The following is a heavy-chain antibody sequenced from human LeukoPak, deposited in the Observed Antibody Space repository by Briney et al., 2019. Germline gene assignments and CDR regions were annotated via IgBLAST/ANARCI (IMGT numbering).Heavy chain of an antibody. J-gene: IGHJ4*02. CDR1: GGSISSSSYY. D-gene: IGHD2-15*01. CDR2: IYYSGST. V-gene: IGHV4-39*01. Sequence: SETLSLTCTVSGGSISSSSYYWGWIRQPPGKGLEWIGSIYYSGSTYYNPSLKSRVTISVDTSKNQFSLKLSSVTAADTAVYYCARIYCSGGSCYRALFDYWGQGTLVIVSS. CDR3: ARIYCSGGSCYRALFDY.